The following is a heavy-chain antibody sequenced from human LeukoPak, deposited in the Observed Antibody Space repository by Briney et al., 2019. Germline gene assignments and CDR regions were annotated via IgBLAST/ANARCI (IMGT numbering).Heavy chain of an antibody. V-gene: IGHV3-64*01. CDR3: ARETFDI. J-gene: IGHJ3*02. CDR1: GFTFSSYA. CDR2: ISSNGGST. Sequence: GGSLRLSCAASGFTFSSYAMHWVRRAPGKGLEYVSAISSNGGSTYYANSVKGRFTISRDNSKNTLYLQMGSLRSEDTAVYYCARETFDIWGQGTMVTVSS.